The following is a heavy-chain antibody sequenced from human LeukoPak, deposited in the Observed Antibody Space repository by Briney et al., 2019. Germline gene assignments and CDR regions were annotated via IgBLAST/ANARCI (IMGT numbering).Heavy chain of an antibody. J-gene: IGHJ4*02. V-gene: IGHV1-69*04. Sequence: SVKVSCKASGGTFSSYAISWVRQAPGQGLEWMGRIIPILGIANYAQKFQGRVTITADKSTSTAYMELSSLRSEDTAVYYCARVGLVRSPDQFDYWRQGTLVTVSS. CDR3: ARVGLVRSPDQFDY. CDR2: IIPILGIA. D-gene: IGHD3-10*01. CDR1: GGTFSSYA.